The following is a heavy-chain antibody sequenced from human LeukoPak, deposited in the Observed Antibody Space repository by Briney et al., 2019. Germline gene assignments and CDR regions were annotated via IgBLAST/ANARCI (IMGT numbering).Heavy chain of an antibody. CDR1: GGSINSYY. CDR2: IKTSGNT. CDR3: ARGGNSDFWSGSTFTY. V-gene: IGHV4-4*08. Sequence: SETLSLTCTVSGGSINSYYWSWIRQTPGMGLEWIGRIKTSGNTNYNSSLKTRVTISIDTSKNHFSLKLTSVTAADTAVYFCARGGNSDFWSGSTFTYWGQGALVTVSS. J-gene: IGHJ4*02. D-gene: IGHD3-3*01.